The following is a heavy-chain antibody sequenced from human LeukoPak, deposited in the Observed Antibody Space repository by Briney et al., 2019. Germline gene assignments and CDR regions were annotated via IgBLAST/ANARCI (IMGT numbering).Heavy chain of an antibody. V-gene: IGHV1-8*03. J-gene: IGHJ4*02. CDR1: GYSFTTYD. CDR3: ARVAGSIDY. CDR2: MNLKSGYT. D-gene: IGHD1-26*01. Sequence: ASVKLSCKASGYSFTTYDINWVRQATGQGLEWVGWMNLKSGYTGYAQKFQGRVTITRDTSTSTVYMELSSLRSEDTAVYYCARVAGSIDYWGQGTLVTVSS.